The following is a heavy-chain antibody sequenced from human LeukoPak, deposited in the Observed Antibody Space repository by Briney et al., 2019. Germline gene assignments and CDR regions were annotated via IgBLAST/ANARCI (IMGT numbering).Heavy chain of an antibody. J-gene: IGHJ4*02. CDR1: GFTFSNAW. Sequence: GGSLRLSCAASGFTFSNAWMSWVRQAPGKGLEWVGRIKSKTDGGTTDYAAPVKGRFTISRDDSKNTPYLQMNSLKTEDTAVYYCTTGPRIAAAGTRGLWGQGTLVTVSS. CDR2: IKSKTDGGTT. D-gene: IGHD6-13*01. CDR3: TTGPRIAAAGTRGL. V-gene: IGHV3-15*01.